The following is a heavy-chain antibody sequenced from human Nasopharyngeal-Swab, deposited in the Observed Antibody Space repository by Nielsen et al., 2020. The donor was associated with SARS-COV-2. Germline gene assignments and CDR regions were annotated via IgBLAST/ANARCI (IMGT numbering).Heavy chain of an antibody. J-gene: IGHJ6*03. Sequence: ASVKVSCKASGYTFTSYGISWVRQAPGQGLEWMGWISAYNGNTNYAQKFQGRVTITADESTSTAYMELSSLRSEDTAVYYCARAPWANYYYYMDVWGKGTTVTVSS. CDR3: ARAPWANYYYYMDV. V-gene: IGHV1-18*01. D-gene: IGHD5-12*01. CDR1: GYTFTSYG. CDR2: ISAYNGNT.